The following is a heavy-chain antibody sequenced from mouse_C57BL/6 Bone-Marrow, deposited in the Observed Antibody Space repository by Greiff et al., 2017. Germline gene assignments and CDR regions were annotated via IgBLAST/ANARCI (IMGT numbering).Heavy chain of an antibody. D-gene: IGHD1-1*01. J-gene: IGHJ3*01. CDR2: IYPRSGNT. CDR3: ARTEKKRYQRLFAY. Sequence: QVQLKESGAELARPGASVKLSCKASGYTFTSYGISWVKQRTGQGLEWIGEIYPRSGNTYYNEKFKGKATLTADKSSSTAYMELRSLTSEDSAVYFCARTEKKRYQRLFAYWGQGTLVTVSA. V-gene: IGHV1-81*01. CDR1: GYTFTSYG.